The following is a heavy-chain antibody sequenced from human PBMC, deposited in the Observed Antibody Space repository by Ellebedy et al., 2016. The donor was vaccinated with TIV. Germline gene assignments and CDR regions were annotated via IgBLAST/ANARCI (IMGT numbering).Heavy chain of an antibody. CDR1: GYTLTELS. Sequence: ASVKVSXXVSGYTLTELSMHWVRQAPGKGLEWMGGFDPEDGETIYAQKFQGRVTMTEDTSTDTAYMELSSLRSEDTAVYYCATDLSNYYDSSGKRAFDIWGQGTMVTVSS. CDR2: FDPEDGET. J-gene: IGHJ3*02. CDR3: ATDLSNYYDSSGKRAFDI. D-gene: IGHD3-22*01. V-gene: IGHV1-24*01.